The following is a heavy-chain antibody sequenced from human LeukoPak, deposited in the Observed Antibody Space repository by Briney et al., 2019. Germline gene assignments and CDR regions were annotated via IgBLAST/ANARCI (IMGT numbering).Heavy chain of an antibody. V-gene: IGHV4-34*01. CDR3: ARKSRRSTPLAPFDI. J-gene: IGHJ3*02. CDR1: RGSLNNYY. CDR2: INHSGST. Sequence: SETLSLTCDVYRGSLNNYYWSWIRQSPEKELEWIGEINHSGSTNYNPSLRSRVTISIDTSKNQFSLELKSVTAADTAVYYCARKSRRSTPLAPFDIWGQGTKVSVSS.